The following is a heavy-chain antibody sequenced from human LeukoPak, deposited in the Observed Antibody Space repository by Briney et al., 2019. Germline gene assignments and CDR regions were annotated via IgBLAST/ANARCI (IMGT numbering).Heavy chain of an antibody. J-gene: IGHJ4*02. CDR2: INAGNGNT. D-gene: IGHD3-3*01. CDR1: GYTFTSYA. Sequence: ASVKVSCKASGYTFTSYAMHWVCQAPGQRLEWMGWINAGNGNTKYSQKFQGRVTITRDTSANTAYMELSSLRSDDTAVYYCARVGQYYDFWSGYPHYFDYWGQGTLVTVSS. V-gene: IGHV1-3*01. CDR3: ARVGQYYDFWSGYPHYFDY.